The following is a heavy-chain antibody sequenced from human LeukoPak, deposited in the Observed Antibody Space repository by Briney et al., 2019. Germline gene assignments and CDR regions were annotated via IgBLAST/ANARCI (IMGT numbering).Heavy chain of an antibody. CDR1: GYTFTGYY. CDR3: ARARRLGGSNRLIDY. V-gene: IGHV1-2*02. J-gene: IGHJ4*02. Sequence: GASVKVSCKASGYTFTGYYMHWVRQAPGQGLEWMGWINPNSGGTNYAQKFQGRVTMTRDTSISTAYMELSRLRSDDTAVYYCARARRLGGSNRLIDYRGQGTLVTVSS. D-gene: IGHD5-12*01. CDR2: INPNSGGT.